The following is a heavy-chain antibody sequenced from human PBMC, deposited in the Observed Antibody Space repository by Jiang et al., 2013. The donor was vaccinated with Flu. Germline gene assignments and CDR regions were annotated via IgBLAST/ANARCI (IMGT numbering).Heavy chain of an antibody. Sequence: QSGSELKKPGASVKVSCKASGYTFTDYAMNWVRQAPGQGLEWLGWINTNTGNPTYAQGFTGRFVFSLDTSVSTAYLEISSLQAEDTAVYYCARAGRAGSTGWYDYFEYWGQGTLVTVSS. CDR2: INTNTGNP. CDR1: GYTFTDYA. V-gene: IGHV7-4-1*02. D-gene: IGHD6-19*01. CDR3: ARAGRAGSTGWYDYFEY. J-gene: IGHJ4*02.